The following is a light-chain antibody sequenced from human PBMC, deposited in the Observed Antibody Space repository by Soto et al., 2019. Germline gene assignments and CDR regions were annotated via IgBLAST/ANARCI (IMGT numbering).Light chain of an antibody. J-gene: IGKJ4*01. CDR2: KAS. Sequence: DIQMTQSPSTLSASVGDRVTIICRASQSVSSTLAWYQQKPGKAPKPLIYKASSLESGVPSRFSGSGSGTEFSLTISSLQPDDFATYSCQQYHRYSPLTFGEGTTVEIK. CDR1: QSVSST. CDR3: QQYHRYSPLT. V-gene: IGKV1-5*03.